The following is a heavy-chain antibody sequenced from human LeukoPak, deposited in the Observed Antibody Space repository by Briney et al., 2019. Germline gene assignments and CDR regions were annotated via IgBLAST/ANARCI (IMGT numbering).Heavy chain of an antibody. CDR1: GGSISSSNW. CDR3: AKGEDYGSGTVHFAS. CDR2: IYHGGST. Sequence: PSETLSLTCAASGGSISSSNWWSWVRQPPGKGLEWIGEIYHGGSTNYNPSLKSRVAMSVDRSRNQFSLNLSSVTAADTAVYYCAKGEDYGSGTVHFASWGQGTLVTVSS. J-gene: IGHJ4*02. V-gene: IGHV4-4*02. D-gene: IGHD3-10*01.